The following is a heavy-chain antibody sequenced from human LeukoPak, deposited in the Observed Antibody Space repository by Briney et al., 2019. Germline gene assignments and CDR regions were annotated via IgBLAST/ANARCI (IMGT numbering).Heavy chain of an antibody. J-gene: IGHJ4*02. V-gene: IGHV4-4*08. Sequence: SETLSLTCTVSGGSISNYYWSWIRQPPGKGLEWIGRIYTSGSTNYNPSLKSRVTISVDTSKNQFSLKLNSVTAADTAVYYCASDSSSSDYWGQGTLVTVSS. CDR1: GGSISNYY. CDR3: ASDSSSSDY. D-gene: IGHD6-13*01. CDR2: IYTSGST.